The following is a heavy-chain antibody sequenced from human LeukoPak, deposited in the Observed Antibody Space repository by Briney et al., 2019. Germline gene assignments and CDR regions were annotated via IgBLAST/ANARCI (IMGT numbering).Heavy chain of an antibody. CDR3: ARIKQPDYYYGMDV. J-gene: IGHJ6*02. D-gene: IGHD6-13*01. CDR1: GFTFSSYG. Sequence: GGSLRLSCAASGFTFSSYGMHWVRQAPGKGLEWVAVIWCDGSNKYYADSVKGRFTISRDNSKNTLYLQMNSLRAEDTAVYYCARIKQPDYYYGMDVWGQGTTVTVSS. CDR2: IWCDGSNK. V-gene: IGHV3-33*01.